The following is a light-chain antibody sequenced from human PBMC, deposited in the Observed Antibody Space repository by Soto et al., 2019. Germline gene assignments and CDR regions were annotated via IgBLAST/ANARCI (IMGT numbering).Light chain of an antibody. V-gene: IGKV3-11*01. CDR2: DAS. J-gene: IGKJ4*01. CDR1: QNVNRY. CDR3: QQRTNWPPLT. Sequence: EVVLTQSPATLSLSPGERATLSCRASQNVNRYLAWYQQKPSQAPILLIYDASNRATGIPGRFSGSGSGTDFTLTISSLEPEDFAVYYCQQRTNWPPLTFGGGTKVEIK.